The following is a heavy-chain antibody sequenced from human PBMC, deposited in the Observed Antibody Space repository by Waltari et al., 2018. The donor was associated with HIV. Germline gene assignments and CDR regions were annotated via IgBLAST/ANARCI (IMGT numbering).Heavy chain of an antibody. J-gene: IGHJ5*02. CDR1: GYTFTSYG. V-gene: IGHV1-18*01. D-gene: IGHD2-2*01. Sequence: QVQLVQSGAEVKKPGASVKVSCKASGYTFTSYGISWVRQAPGQGLEWMGWINAYKGNTNDAQKLQGRVTMTTYTSTSTAYMELRSLRSDDTAGYYCARVRRYCSSTSCGDWFDPWGQGTLVTVSS. CDR3: ARVRRYCSSTSCGDWFDP. CDR2: INAYKGNT.